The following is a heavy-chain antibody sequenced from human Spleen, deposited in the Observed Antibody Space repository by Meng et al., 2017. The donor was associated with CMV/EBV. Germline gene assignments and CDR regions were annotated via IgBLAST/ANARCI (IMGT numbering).Heavy chain of an antibody. CDR1: GFTFSSYW. CDR3: ARGGYCSSTSCYIYYGMDV. D-gene: IGHD2-2*02. Sequence: GESLKISCAASGFTFSSYWMHWVRQAPGKGLAWVSRINAEGGSTSYADSVKGRFTISRDNAKNTLYLQMNSLRAEDTAVYYCARGGYCSSTSCYIYYGMDVWGQGTTVTVSS. J-gene: IGHJ6*02. V-gene: IGHV3-74*01. CDR2: INAEGGST.